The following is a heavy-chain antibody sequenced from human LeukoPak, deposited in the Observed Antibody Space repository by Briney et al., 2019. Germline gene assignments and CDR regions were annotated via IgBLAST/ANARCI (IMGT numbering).Heavy chain of an antibody. D-gene: IGHD3-10*01. CDR1: GGTFSSYA. CDR3: ASLRWFGELLTRPDINWFDP. Sequence: GASVKVSCKASGGTFSSYAISWVRQAPGQGLEWMGGIIPIFGTANYAQKFRGRVTITADESTSTAYMELSSLRSEDTAVYYCASLRWFGELLTRPDINWFDPWGQGTLVTVSS. CDR2: IIPIFGTA. V-gene: IGHV1-69*01. J-gene: IGHJ5*02.